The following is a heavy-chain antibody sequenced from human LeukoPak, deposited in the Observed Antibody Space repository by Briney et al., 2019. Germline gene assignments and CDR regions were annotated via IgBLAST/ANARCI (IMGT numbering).Heavy chain of an antibody. J-gene: IGHJ4*02. Sequence: GGSLRLSCAASGFTVSSKYMSWVRQAPGKGLEGVSVIYSGGSTYYADPVKGRFTISRDNSKNTLYLRMNSLRAEDTAVYYCARAPNVEYYFDSWGQGTLVTVSS. CDR1: GFTVSSKY. CDR3: ARAPNVEYYFDS. CDR2: IYSGGST. D-gene: IGHD3-3*01. V-gene: IGHV3-53*01.